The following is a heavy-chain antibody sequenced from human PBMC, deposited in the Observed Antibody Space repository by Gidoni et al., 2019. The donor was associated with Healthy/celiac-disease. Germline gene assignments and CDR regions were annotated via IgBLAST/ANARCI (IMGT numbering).Heavy chain of an antibody. CDR2: IIPIFGTA. CDR1: GGTFSSYA. V-gene: IGHV1-69*01. CDR3: ARGPFRGTQRSGWYKLEAFDI. J-gene: IGHJ3*02. D-gene: IGHD6-19*01. Sequence: QVQLVQSGAEVTKPGSSVKVSCKASGGTFSSYAISWVRQAPGQGLEWMGGIIPIFGTANYAQKFQGRVTITADESTSTAYMELSSLRSEDTAVYYCARGPFRGTQRSGWYKLEAFDIWGQGTMVTVSS.